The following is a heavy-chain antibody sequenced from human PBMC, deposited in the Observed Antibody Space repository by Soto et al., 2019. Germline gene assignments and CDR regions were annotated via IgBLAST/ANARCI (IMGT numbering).Heavy chain of an antibody. Sequence: QVQLVQSGAEVKKPGASVKVSCKASGYTFTSYDINWVRQATGQGLEWMGWMNPNSGNTGYAQKFQGRVTMTRNSSISTAYMELSSLRSEDTAVYYCARGYYGSDLGHYYYYMDVWGKGTTVTVSS. D-gene: IGHD3-10*01. CDR2: MNPNSGNT. J-gene: IGHJ6*03. CDR1: GYTFTSYD. CDR3: ARGYYGSDLGHYYYYMDV. V-gene: IGHV1-8*01.